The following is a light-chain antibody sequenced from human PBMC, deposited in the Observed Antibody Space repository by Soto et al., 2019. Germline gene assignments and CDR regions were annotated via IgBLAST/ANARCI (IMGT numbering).Light chain of an antibody. CDR1: QGIIDY. J-gene: IGKJ1*01. CDR2: AAS. CDR3: QKYNSAPRT. V-gene: IGKV1-27*01. Sequence: DIQMTQSPSSLAASVGDRVTITCRASQGIIDYLAWYQQKPGKAPKLLIYAASTLQSGVPSRFSGSGAGTDVTLTITSLQPEDVATYYCQKYNSAPRTFGQGTKVEI.